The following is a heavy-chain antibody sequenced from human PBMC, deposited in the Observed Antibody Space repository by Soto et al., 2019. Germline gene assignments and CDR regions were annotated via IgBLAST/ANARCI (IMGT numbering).Heavy chain of an antibody. Sequence: QVQLVQSGAEVKRPGASVKVSCKPSGYTFTAYYLHWVRQAPGQGLEWMGWINPNSGGTNYAQKFQGRVTMTRDTSISTAYKDLSGLRSDDTAMYYCARTYDSSGQPSHYFDPWGRGTLVTVSS. CDR3: ARTYDSSGQPSHYFDP. D-gene: IGHD3-22*01. V-gene: IGHV1-2*02. CDR1: GYTFTAYY. J-gene: IGHJ5*02. CDR2: INPNSGGT.